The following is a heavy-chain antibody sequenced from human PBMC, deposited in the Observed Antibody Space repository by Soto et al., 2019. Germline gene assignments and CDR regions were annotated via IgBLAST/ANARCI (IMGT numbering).Heavy chain of an antibody. J-gene: IGHJ5*02. V-gene: IGHV4-59*01. CDR1: GGSISSYY. CDR3: ARVGTDYSSSYWFDP. CDR2: IYYSGST. Sequence: XATLSLTCTVSGGSISSYYWSWIRQPPGKGLEWIGYIYYSGSTNYNPSLKSRVTISVDTSKNQFSLKLSSVTAADTAVYYCARVGTDYSSSYWFDPWAQGTLVTVPS. D-gene: IGHD6-13*01.